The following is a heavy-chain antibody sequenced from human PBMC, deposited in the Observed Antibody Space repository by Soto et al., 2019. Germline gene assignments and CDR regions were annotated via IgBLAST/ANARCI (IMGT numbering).Heavy chain of an antibody. D-gene: IGHD2-2*01. V-gene: IGHV1-2*02. CDR3: ARALVVPAAEYYYYGMDV. CDR1: GYTFTGYY. J-gene: IGHJ6*02. CDR2: INPNSGGT. Sequence: GASVKVSCKASGYTFTGYYMHWVRQAPGQGLEWMGWINPNSGGTNYAQKFQGRVTMTRDTSISTAYMELSRLRSDDTAVYYCARALVVPAAEYYYYGMDVWGQGTTVTVSS.